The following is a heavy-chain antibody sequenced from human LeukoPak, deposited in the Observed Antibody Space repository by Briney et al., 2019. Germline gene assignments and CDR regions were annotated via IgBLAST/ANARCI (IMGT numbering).Heavy chain of an antibody. CDR1: GGSFSGYY. J-gene: IGHJ6*03. V-gene: IGHV4-34*01. Sequence: PSQTLSLTCAVYGGSFSGYYWSWIRQPPGKGLEWIGEINHSGSTNYNPSLKSRVTISVDTSKNQFSLKLSSVTAADTAVYYCARGRVQLERRLHYYYMDVWGKGTTVTVSS. CDR2: INHSGST. D-gene: IGHD1-1*01. CDR3: ARGRVQLERRLHYYYMDV.